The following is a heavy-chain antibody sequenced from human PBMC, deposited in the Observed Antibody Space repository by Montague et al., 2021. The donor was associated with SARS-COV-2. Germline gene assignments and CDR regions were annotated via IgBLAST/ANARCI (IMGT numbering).Heavy chain of an antibody. Sequence: SVKVSCKVSGYTLTELSMHWVRQAPGKGLEWMGGFDPEDGETIYAQKFRGRVTMTEDTSTDTAYMELSSLRSGDTAVYYCATAPSIAAAGKGDYYYYYGMDVWGQGTTVTVSS. CDR1: GYTLTELS. J-gene: IGHJ6*02. CDR2: FDPEDGET. CDR3: ATAPSIAAAGKGDYYYYYGMDV. D-gene: IGHD6-13*01. V-gene: IGHV1-24*01.